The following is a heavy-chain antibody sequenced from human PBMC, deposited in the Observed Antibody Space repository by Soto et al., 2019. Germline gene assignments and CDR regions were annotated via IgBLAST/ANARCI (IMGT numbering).Heavy chain of an antibody. CDR1: GYTFDSYG. J-gene: IGHJ4*02. CDR3: VRDVSLSSGSFGGY. Sequence: QVQLVQSGPELTKPGAAVRVSCKASGYTFDSYGLSWVRQAPGQGLEWMGWISTYTGNTDYPQRLQGRVTMDTDTTTSTAYLALRSLTSDDTAVYYCVRDVSLSSGSFGGYWGQGTLVTVSS. V-gene: IGHV1-18*01. CDR2: ISTYTGNT. D-gene: IGHD3-10*01.